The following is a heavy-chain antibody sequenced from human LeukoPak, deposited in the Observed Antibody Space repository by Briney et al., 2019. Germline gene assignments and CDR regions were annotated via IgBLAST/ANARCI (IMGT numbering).Heavy chain of an antibody. CDR1: GFIFSSYG. CDR3: AEGELYAFDI. D-gene: IGHD3-10*01. V-gene: IGHV3-30*18. Sequence: PGGSLRLSCAASGFIFSSYGMHWVRQAPGKGLEWVAVISYDGSNKYYADSVKGRFTISRDNSKNTLYLQMNSLRAEDTAVYYCAEGELYAFDIWGQGTMVTVSS. CDR2: ISYDGSNK. J-gene: IGHJ3*02.